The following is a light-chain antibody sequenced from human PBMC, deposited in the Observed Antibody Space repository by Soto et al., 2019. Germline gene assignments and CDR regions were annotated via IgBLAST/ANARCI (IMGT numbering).Light chain of an antibody. CDR3: QQYNTYPWT. CDR1: QSINTW. J-gene: IGKJ1*01. V-gene: IGKV1-5*03. Sequence: DIQMTQSPSTLSASVGDRVTITCRASQSINTWLAWYQQKPGKAPKLLISKASGLERGVPSRFSGSGSGTEFTLIISSLQPDALATYYCQQYNTYPWTFGQGTKVEVK. CDR2: KAS.